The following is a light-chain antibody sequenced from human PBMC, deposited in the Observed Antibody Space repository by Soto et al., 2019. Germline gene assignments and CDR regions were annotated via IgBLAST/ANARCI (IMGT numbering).Light chain of an antibody. CDR2: GAS. V-gene: IGKV3-20*01. CDR3: QQYGGSPRT. Sequence: EIVLTQSPGTLSLSPGEGATLSCRASQSVGGTFLAWYQQKGGQAPRLLIHGASNRATGIPDRFSGSGSGTDFTLTISRLEPEDFAVYYCQQYGGSPRTFGQGTKMDIK. CDR1: QSVGGTF. J-gene: IGKJ1*01.